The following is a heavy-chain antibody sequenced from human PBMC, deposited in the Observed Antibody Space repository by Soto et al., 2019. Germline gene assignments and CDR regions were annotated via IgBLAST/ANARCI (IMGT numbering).Heavy chain of an antibody. CDR2: ISYDGSNK. CDR1: GFTFSSYA. V-gene: IGHV3-30-3*01. CDR3: ASYDPGTTVVPFDY. J-gene: IGHJ4*02. Sequence: QVQLVESGGGVVQPGRSLRLSCAASGFTFSSYAMHWVRQAPGKGLEWVAVISYDGSNKYYADSVKGRFTISRDNSKNTLYLQMNSLRAEDTAVYYCASYDPGTTVVPFDYWGQGTLVTVSS. D-gene: IGHD4-17*01.